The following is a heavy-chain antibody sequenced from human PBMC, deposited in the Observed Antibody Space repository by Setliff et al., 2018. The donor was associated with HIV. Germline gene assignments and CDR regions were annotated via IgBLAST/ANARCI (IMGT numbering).Heavy chain of an antibody. CDR3: ARRWGNNWFDP. D-gene: IGHD3-16*01. Sequence: PSETLSLTCTVSGGSISSSSYYWGWIRQPPGKGLEWIGYIYYSGSSYYNPSLKSRVTMSVDTSKNQFSLKLSSVTAADTAVYYCARRWGNNWFDPWGQGTLVPVSS. CDR2: IYYSGSS. CDR1: GGSISSSSYY. V-gene: IGHV4-39*01. J-gene: IGHJ5*02.